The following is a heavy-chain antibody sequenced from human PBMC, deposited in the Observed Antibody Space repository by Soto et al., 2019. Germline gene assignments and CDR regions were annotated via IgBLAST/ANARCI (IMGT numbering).Heavy chain of an antibody. V-gene: IGHV4-39*01. Sequence: SETLSLTCSVSGASISSRDYYWGWIRQTPGKGLEWIGNIDYNGVTYYNPSLKSRVTVSKDTSKNQFSLKVASVTTADTAIYYCGRVMIGTSRHTDSDYWGQGTQVTVSS. CDR3: GRVMIGTSRHTDSDY. CDR2: IDYNGVT. CDR1: GASISSRDYY. J-gene: IGHJ4*02. D-gene: IGHD2-2*01.